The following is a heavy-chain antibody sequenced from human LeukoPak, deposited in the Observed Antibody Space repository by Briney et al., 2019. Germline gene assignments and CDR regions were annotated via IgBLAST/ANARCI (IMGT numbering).Heavy chain of an antibody. CDR3: ARGDDSSGYYPINAY. V-gene: IGHV4-59*01. Sequence: PSETLSLTCTVSGGSISSYYWSWIRQPPGQGLEWIGYIYYSGSTNYNPSLKSRVTISVDTSKNQFSLKLSSVTAADTAVYYCARGDDSSGYYPINAYWGQGSLVTVSS. J-gene: IGHJ4*02. D-gene: IGHD3-22*01. CDR1: GGSISSYY. CDR2: IYYSGST.